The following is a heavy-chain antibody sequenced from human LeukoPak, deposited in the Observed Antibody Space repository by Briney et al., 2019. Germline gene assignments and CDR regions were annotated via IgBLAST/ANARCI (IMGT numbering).Heavy chain of an antibody. J-gene: IGHJ4*02. Sequence: GGSLRLSCAASGFTFSTYWMSWVRQAPGKGLEWVANIKPDEGEKYNVDSVKGRFTISRDNAKSSLYLQMNSLRAEDTAVYYCASHYYGSGTYYRGHYFDYWGQGTLVTVSS. CDR1: GFTFSTYW. CDR2: IKPDEGEK. V-gene: IGHV3-7*01. D-gene: IGHD3-10*01. CDR3: ASHYYGSGTYYRGHYFDY.